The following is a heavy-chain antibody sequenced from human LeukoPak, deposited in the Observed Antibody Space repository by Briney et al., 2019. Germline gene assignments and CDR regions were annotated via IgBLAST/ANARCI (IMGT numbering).Heavy chain of an antibody. V-gene: IGHV3-53*01. CDR2: IHSGGST. Sequence: TGGSLRLSCAASGFTVSSNYMSWVRQAPGKGLEWVSVIHSGGSTYYADSVKGRFTISRDNSKNTLYLQMNSLRAEDTAVYYCARVSDFWSGQPYYYYYGMDVWGQGTTVTVSS. CDR3: ARVSDFWSGQPYYYYYGMDV. CDR1: GFTVSSNY. D-gene: IGHD3-3*01. J-gene: IGHJ6*02.